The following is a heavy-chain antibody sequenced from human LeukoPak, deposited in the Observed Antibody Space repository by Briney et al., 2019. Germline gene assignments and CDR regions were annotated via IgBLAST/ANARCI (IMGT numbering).Heavy chain of an antibody. D-gene: IGHD2-2*01. V-gene: IGHV1-18*01. Sequence: ASVKVSCKASVYNFNTYGISWVRQAPGQRLEWMGWISSSTGNTKYAQKLQDRVTMTTDTSTRTANFYLRNLRSDDTAVYYCVRLPLGYCSSTSCLDWGQGTLVTVSS. J-gene: IGHJ4*02. CDR1: VYNFNTYG. CDR3: VRLPLGYCSSTSCLD. CDR2: ISSSTGNT.